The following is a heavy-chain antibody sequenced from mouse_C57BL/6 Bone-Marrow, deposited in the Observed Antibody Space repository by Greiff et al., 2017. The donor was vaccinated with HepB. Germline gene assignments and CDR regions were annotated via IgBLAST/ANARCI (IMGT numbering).Heavy chain of an antibody. CDR2: ISSGGSYT. J-gene: IGHJ3*01. V-gene: IGHV5-6*01. Sequence: EVKLQESGGDLVKPGGSLKLSCAASGFTFSSYGMSWVRQTPDKRLEWVATISSGGSYTYYPDSVKGRFTISRDNAKNTLYLQMSSLKSEDTAMYYCARANWDGAYWGQGTLVTVSA. CDR1: GFTFSSYG. D-gene: IGHD4-1*01. CDR3: ARANWDGAY.